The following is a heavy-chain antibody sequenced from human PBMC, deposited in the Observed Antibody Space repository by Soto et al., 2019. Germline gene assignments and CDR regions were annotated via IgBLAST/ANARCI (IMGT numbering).Heavy chain of an antibody. CDR3: ARDPYHVLMVNAPNLYGMDV. V-gene: IGHV1-18*01. D-gene: IGHD2-8*01. CDR2: ISTYNGNT. J-gene: IGHJ6*02. Sequence: QVQLVQSGAEVKKPGASVKVSCKASGYTFTTYDISWVRQAPGQGLEWMGRISTYNGNTNYPQSLQGRLTMTTDTTTTTAYMELRSLRSDDTAVYYGARDPYHVLMVNAPNLYGMDVWGQGTTFTFSS. CDR1: GYTFTTYD.